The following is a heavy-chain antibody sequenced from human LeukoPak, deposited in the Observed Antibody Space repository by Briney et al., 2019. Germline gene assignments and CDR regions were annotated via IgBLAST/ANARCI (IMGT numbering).Heavy chain of an antibody. CDR1: GGSISSYY. CDR3: ARSYCSSTSCYEDWFDP. CDR2: IYYSGST. D-gene: IGHD2-2*01. J-gene: IGHJ5*02. Sequence: SETLSLTCTVSGGSISSYYWSWIRQPPGKGLEWIGYIYYSGSTNYNPSLKSRVTISVDTSKNQFSLKLSSVTAADTAVYYCARSYCSSTSCYEDWFDPWGQGTLVTVSS. V-gene: IGHV4-59*08.